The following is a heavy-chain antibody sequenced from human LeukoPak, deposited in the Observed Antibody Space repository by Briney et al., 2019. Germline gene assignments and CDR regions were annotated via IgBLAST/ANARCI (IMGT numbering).Heavy chain of an antibody. CDR2: IYPGDSDT. V-gene: IGHV5-51*01. CDR3: ARGPYSSSQEFDY. D-gene: IGHD6-13*01. J-gene: IGHJ4*02. CDR1: GYRFTSYW. Sequence: GESLKIPCQGSGYRFTSYWIGWVPEMPGKGLGWVGIIYPGDSDTRYSPSFQGQVTISADKSISTAYLQWSSLKASDTAMYYCARGPYSSSQEFDYWGQGTLVTVSS.